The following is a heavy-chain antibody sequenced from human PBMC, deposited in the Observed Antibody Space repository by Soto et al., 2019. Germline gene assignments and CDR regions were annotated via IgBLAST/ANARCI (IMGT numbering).Heavy chain of an antibody. CDR1: GFTFSTYG. J-gene: IGHJ6*02. CDR2: ISYDGTNK. Sequence: QVQLVESGGGEVQPGRSLTISCAASGFTFSTYGMHWVLQTPGKGLEWVAVISYDGTNKFYSDSVKGLFTISRDNFKNTLTLQMNSLRADDTAVYACAKDLQSYGDYDYYCYGMDVWGLGTRVTVSS. CDR3: AKDLQSYGDYDYYCYGMDV. D-gene: IGHD4-17*01. V-gene: IGHV3-30*18.